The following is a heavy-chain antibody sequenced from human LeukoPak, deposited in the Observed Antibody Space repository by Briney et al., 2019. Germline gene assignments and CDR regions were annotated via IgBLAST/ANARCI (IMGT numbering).Heavy chain of an antibody. J-gene: IGHJ4*02. CDR3: AKDLGYSGYDLTGY. CDR1: GFTFSSYA. V-gene: IGHV3-23*01. Sequence: GGSLRLSCAASGFTFSSYAMNWVRQAPGQGLERVSAISGSGGSTYYAYSVQGRFTISRDNSKNTLYLKMNSLRAEDTAVYYCAKDLGYSGYDLTGYWGQGTLVTVSS. CDR2: ISGSGGST. D-gene: IGHD5-12*01.